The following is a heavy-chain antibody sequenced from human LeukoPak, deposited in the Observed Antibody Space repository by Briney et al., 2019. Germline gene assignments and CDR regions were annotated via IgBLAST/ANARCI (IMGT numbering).Heavy chain of an antibody. V-gene: IGHV3-9*01. CDR2: ISWNSGSI. J-gene: IGHJ4*02. Sequence: PGGSLRLSCAASGFTFDDYAMHWVRQAPGKGLEWVSGISWNSGSIGYADSVKGRFTISRDNAKNSLFLQMDSLRVEDTAVYYCARVDKNRASDYWGQGTLVTVSS. CDR3: ARVDKNRASDY. D-gene: IGHD2-2*03. CDR1: GFTFDDYA.